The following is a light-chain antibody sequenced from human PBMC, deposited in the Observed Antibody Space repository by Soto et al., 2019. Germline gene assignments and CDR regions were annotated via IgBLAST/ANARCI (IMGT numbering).Light chain of an antibody. V-gene: IGKV1-27*01. J-gene: IGKJ1*01. Sequence: DIQMTQSPSSLSASVGDRVTITCRANQCISNYLDWYQQKPGKGPKLLIYAASTLQSGVPSRFSGSGSGTDFTLTISSLQPEDVATYYCQKYNSAPRTFGQGTKVEIK. CDR2: AAS. CDR1: QCISNY. CDR3: QKYNSAPRT.